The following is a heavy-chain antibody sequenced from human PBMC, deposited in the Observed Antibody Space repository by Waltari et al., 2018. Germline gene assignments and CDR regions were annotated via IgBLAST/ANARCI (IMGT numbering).Heavy chain of an antibody. CDR3: ARGPRDKWLGRYSGEYFHH. CDR1: GASLSDYF. V-gene: IGHV4-34*02. D-gene: IGHD6-19*01. J-gene: IGHJ1*01. CDR2: NSLKNVT. Sequence: QVQLQQWGATLLKPSETLSLTCAVYGASLSDYFCTWLRPSPGKGLEWIGENSLKNVTYYNPSLESRVSVHLDTSKNQFDLRLESVTAADTAIYYCARGPRDKWLGRYSGEYFHHWGPGTLVSVSA.